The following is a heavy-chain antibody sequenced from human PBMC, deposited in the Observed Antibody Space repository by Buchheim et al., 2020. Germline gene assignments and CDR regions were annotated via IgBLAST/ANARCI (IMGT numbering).Heavy chain of an antibody. Sequence: QVQLQESGPGLVKPSQTLSLTCTVSGGSIISGGYYWSWIRQHPGKGLEWIWYIYHTGNTWHNPSLKSRITISVDTSKKQFSLELNSVTAADTAVYYCARSKRYCSGGSCYSGFDFWGLGTL. CDR1: GGSIISGGYY. J-gene: IGHJ4*02. V-gene: IGHV4-31*03. D-gene: IGHD2-15*01. CDR2: IYHTGNT. CDR3: ARSKRYCSGGSCYSGFDF.